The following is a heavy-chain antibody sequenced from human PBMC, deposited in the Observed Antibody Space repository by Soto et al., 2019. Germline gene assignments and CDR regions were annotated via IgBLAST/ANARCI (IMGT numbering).Heavy chain of an antibody. J-gene: IGHJ4*02. D-gene: IGHD5-12*01. CDR2: IYYSGST. CDR3: ARVRYSGYDRDFDY. CDR1: GGSISGGDYY. V-gene: IGHV4-30-4*01. Sequence: KPSETLSLTCTVSGGSISGGDYYWSWIRQPPGKGLEWIGYIYYSGSTYYNPSLMSRLTISVDTSKNQFSLKLSSVTAADTAVYYCARVRYSGYDRDFDYWGQGTLVTVSS.